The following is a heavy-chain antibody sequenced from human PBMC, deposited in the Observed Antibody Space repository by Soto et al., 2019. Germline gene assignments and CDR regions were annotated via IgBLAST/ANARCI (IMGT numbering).Heavy chain of an antibody. CDR2: TYYRSKWYN. Sequence: QTLSLTFAISGDSFSSNIAAWNWIRQSPSRGLKWLGRTYYRSKWYNDYAVSVKSRITINPDTSKNQFSLQLNSVTPEDTAVYYCAREGRGYYYYYGMDVWGQGTKVTVS. V-gene: IGHV6-1*01. CDR1: GDSFSSNIAA. CDR3: AREGRGYYYYYGMDV. J-gene: IGHJ6*02.